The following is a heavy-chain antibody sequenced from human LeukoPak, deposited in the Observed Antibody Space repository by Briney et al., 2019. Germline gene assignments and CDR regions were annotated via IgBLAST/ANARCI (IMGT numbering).Heavy chain of an antibody. CDR2: ISYDGSNK. CDR3: AKAPYSGSYYDFDY. D-gene: IGHD1-26*01. Sequence: PGRSLRLSCAASGFTFSSYGMHWVRQAPGKGLEWVAVISYDGSNKYYADSVKGRFAISRDNSKNTLYLQMNSLRAEDTAVYYCAKAPYSGSYYDFDYWGQGTLVTVSS. CDR1: GFTFSSYG. V-gene: IGHV3-33*05. J-gene: IGHJ4*02.